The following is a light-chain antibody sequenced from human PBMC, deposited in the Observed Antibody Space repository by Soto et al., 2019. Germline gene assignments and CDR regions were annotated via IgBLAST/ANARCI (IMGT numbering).Light chain of an antibody. CDR1: QSVSSN. CDR3: QQYNNWPPLT. CDR2: GAS. V-gene: IGKV3-15*01. Sequence: EIVMTQSPATLSVSPGERATLSCRANQSVSSNLAWYQQKPGQAPRLLIYGASTRATGIPARCSGSGSGTEFTLTISSRQSKDFVVYSCQQYNNWPPLTFGQGTRLEIK. J-gene: IGKJ5*01.